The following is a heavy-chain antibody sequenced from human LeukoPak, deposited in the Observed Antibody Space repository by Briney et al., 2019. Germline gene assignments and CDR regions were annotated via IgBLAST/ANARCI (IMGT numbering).Heavy chain of an antibody. V-gene: IGHV4-34*01. Sequence: SETLSLTCAVYGGSFSGYYWSWIRQPPGKGLEWIGEINHSGSTSYKSSLKSRVIISVDTSKNQFSLKLSSVTAADTAVYYCARHVTYYFDYWGQGTLVTVSS. CDR3: ARHVTYYFDY. CDR2: INHSGST. J-gene: IGHJ4*02. CDR1: GGSFSGYY. D-gene: IGHD3-16*01.